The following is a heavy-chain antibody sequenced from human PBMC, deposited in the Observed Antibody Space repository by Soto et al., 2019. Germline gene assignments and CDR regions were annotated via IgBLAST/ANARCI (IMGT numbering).Heavy chain of an antibody. CDR3: ARSSGGVFGIIIEGSNWLAP. CDR2: ISSYNRHT. CDR1: GYGFSSYG. Sequence: GASVKVSCKASGYGFSSYGIAWVRQAPGQGLEWMGWISSYNRHTRYAQRLQGRVSMTTDSSTSTAYMELRSLRSDDTAVYYCARSSGGVFGIIIEGSNWLAPWGQGSLVTVSS. J-gene: IGHJ5*02. D-gene: IGHD3-16*02. V-gene: IGHV1-18*04.